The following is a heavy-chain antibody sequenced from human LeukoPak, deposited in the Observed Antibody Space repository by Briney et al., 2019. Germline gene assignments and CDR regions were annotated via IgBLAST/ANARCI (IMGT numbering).Heavy chain of an antibody. D-gene: IGHD3-22*01. CDR1: GGSFSGYY. CDR3: ARDKTYYYDSSGYYPLLY. V-gene: IGHV4-34*01. Sequence: SETLSPTCAVYGGSFSGYYWSWIRQPPGKGLEWIGEINHSGSTNYNPSLRSRVTISVDTSKNQFSLKLSSVTAADTAVYYCARDKTYYYDSSGYYPLLYWGQGTLVTVSS. CDR2: INHSGST. J-gene: IGHJ4*02.